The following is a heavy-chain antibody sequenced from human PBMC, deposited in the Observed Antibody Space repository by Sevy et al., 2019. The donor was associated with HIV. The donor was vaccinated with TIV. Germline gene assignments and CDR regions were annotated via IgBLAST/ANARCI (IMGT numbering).Heavy chain of an antibody. J-gene: IGHJ4*02. CDR1: GFTLSNYA. CDR2: ISHDEIVR. V-gene: IGHV3-30*04. D-gene: IGHD3-16*01. CDR3: ARDLPHLLPWELSRGSDS. Sequence: GESLKISCAASGFTLSNYAVHWVRQAPGKGLEWVALISHDEIVREYADSVKGRFTISRDNSKNTVYLQMNSLRADDTAVYYWARDLPHLLPWELSRGSDSWGQGTLVTVSS.